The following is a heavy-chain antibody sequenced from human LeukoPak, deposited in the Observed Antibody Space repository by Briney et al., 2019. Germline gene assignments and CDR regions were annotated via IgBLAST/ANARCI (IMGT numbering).Heavy chain of an antibody. J-gene: IGHJ4*02. D-gene: IGHD3-22*01. CDR2: ISYDGSNK. CDR1: GFTFSSYG. Sequence: GRSLRLSCAASGFTFSSYGMHWVRQAPGKGLEWVAVISYDGSNKYYADSVKGRFTISRDNSKNTLYLQMNSLRAEDTAVYYCDLDYYDSSGYPPGGYWGQGTLVTVSS. V-gene: IGHV3-30*03. CDR3: DLDYYDSSGYPPGGY.